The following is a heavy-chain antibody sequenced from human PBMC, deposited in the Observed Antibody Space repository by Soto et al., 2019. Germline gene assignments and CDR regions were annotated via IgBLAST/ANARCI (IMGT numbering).Heavy chain of an antibody. D-gene: IGHD6-6*01. CDR1: GFTFSSYA. V-gene: IGHV3-64*02. CDR2: ISSNGGST. Sequence: PGGSLRLSCAASGFTFSSYAMHWVRQAPGKGLEYVSAISSNGGSTYYADSVKGRFTISRDNSKNTLYLQMGSLRAEDMAVYYCARGPSDSSSPIFPLYGMDVWGQGTTVTVSS. CDR3: ARGPSDSSSPIFPLYGMDV. J-gene: IGHJ6*02.